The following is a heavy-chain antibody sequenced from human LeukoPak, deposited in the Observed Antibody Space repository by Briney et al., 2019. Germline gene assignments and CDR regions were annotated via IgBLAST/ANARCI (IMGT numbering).Heavy chain of an antibody. CDR2: ISPSGDST. CDR3: ARTQQLGFFDY. D-gene: IGHD6-13*01. V-gene: IGHV1-46*01. Sequence: ASVKVSCKASGYTFISYYMHWVRQASGQGLEWMGIISPSGDSTSYAQKFQGRVTMTRDTSTSAVYMELSSLRSEDTAVYYCARTQQLGFFDYWGQGTLVTVSS. CDR1: GYTFISYY. J-gene: IGHJ4*02.